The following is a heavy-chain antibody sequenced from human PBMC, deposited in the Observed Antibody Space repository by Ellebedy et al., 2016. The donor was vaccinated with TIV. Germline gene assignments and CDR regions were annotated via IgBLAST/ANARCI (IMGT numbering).Heavy chain of an antibody. CDR1: GGTLSSYA. J-gene: IGHJ6*02. CDR2: IIPMFGIA. CDR3: ATDPPVGTSYGLDV. D-gene: IGHD3-10*01. Sequence: AASVKVSCKASGGTLSSYAISWVRQAPGQGLEWMGGIIPMFGIANYAQKFQGRVTITADESTSTAYMEMSSLRSEDTAVYYCATDPPVGTSYGLDVWGQGTTVTVSS. V-gene: IGHV1-69*13.